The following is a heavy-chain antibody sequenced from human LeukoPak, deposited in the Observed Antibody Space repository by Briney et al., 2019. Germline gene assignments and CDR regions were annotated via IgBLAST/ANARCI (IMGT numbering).Heavy chain of an antibody. Sequence: GGSLRLSCAASGFTFSDYYMSWIRQAPGKGLEWVSYISSSSYTNYADSVKGRFTISRDNAKNSLYLQMNSLRAEDTAVYYCARDGGTFWGLDYWGQGILVTVSS. D-gene: IGHD7-27*01. CDR3: ARDGGTFWGLDY. CDR2: ISSSSYT. J-gene: IGHJ4*02. V-gene: IGHV3-11*05. CDR1: GFTFSDYY.